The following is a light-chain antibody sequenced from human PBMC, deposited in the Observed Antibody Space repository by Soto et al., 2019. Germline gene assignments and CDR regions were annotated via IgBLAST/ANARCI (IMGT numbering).Light chain of an antibody. CDR3: SSYTSSSTLEVV. CDR2: EVS. V-gene: IGLV2-14*01. Sequence: QSVLTQPASVSGSPGQSITISCNGTSSDVGGYNYVSWYQQHPGKAPKLMIYEVSNRPSGVSNRFSGSKSGNTASLTISGLQAEDEADYYCSSYTSSSTLEVVFGGGTKLTVL. J-gene: IGLJ2*01. CDR1: SSDVGGYNY.